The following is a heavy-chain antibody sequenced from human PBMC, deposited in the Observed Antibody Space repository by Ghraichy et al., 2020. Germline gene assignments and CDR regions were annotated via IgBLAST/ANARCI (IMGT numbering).Heavy chain of an antibody. CDR3: ARLSMPVAGSWFDP. CDR2: IYSSGNT. V-gene: IGHV4-59*08. J-gene: IGHJ5*02. Sequence: SETLSLTCTVSGGSISGHYWNWIRQPPGKGLEWIGCIYSSGNTNYNPSLKQRVPISADTSKNRFSLKLSSVTAADTAVYFCARLSMPVAGSWFDPWGQGTLVTVSS. CDR1: GGSISGHY. D-gene: IGHD6-19*01.